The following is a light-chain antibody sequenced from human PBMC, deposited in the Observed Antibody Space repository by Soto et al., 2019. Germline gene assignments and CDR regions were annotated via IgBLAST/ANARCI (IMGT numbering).Light chain of an antibody. CDR3: MQALQTPLT. CDR1: QSLLHSNGFNY. J-gene: IGKJ4*01. CDR2: LGS. V-gene: IGKV2-28*01. Sequence: DIVMTQSPLSLPVTPGEPASISFRSSQSLLHSNGFNYLDWYLQKPGQSPQLLIFLGSNRASGVTDKFSGSGSGTDFTLKISRVEAEDVGVYYCMQALQTPLTFGGGTKV.